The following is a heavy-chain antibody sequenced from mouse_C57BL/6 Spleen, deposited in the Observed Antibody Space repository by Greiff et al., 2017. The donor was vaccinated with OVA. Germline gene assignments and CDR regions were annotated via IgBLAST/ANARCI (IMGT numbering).Heavy chain of an antibody. V-gene: IGHV1-55*01. CDR2: IYPGSGST. D-gene: IGHD2-5*01. Sequence: QVQLQQSGAELVKPGASVKMSCKASGYTFTSYWITWVKQRPGQGLEWIGDIYPGSGSTNYNEKFKSKATLTVDTSSSTAYMQLSSLTSEDSAVYYCARGHSNYYAMDYWGQGTSVTVSS. J-gene: IGHJ4*01. CDR1: GYTFTSYW. CDR3: ARGHSNYYAMDY.